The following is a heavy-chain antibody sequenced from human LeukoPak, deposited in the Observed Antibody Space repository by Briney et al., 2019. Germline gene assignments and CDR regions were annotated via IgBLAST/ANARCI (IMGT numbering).Heavy chain of an antibody. CDR1: GGPVSSGSYY. CDR2: IYYSGST. J-gene: IGHJ5*02. V-gene: IGHV4-61*01. CDR3: ARLWFGEANWFDP. Sequence: SETLSLTCTVSGGPVSSGSYYWSWIRQPPGKGLEWIGYIYYSGSTNYNPSLKSRVTISVDTSKNQFSLKLSSVTAADTAVYYCARLWFGEANWFDPWGQGTLVTVSS. D-gene: IGHD3-10*01.